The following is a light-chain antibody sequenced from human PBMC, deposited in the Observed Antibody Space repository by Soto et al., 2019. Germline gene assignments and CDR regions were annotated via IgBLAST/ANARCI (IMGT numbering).Light chain of an antibody. V-gene: IGKV2-24*01. CDR1: QSLVHSNGRTY. CDR3: MQATQFPHT. Sequence: DIVMIQTPLSSPVTLGQPASISCRSSQSLVHSNGRTYLSWFLQRPGQPPRLLIYKISKRFSGVPDRFSGSGAGTDFTLKINRVEAEDVGVYYCMQATQFPHTFGQGTKLEIK. CDR2: KIS. J-gene: IGKJ2*01.